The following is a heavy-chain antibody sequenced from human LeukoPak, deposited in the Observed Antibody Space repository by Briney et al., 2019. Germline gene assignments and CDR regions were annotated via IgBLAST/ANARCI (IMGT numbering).Heavy chain of an antibody. CDR3: AKDADSSGWYVGGY. J-gene: IGHJ4*02. V-gene: IGHV3-66*01. D-gene: IGHD6-19*01. CDR1: GFTVSSNY. Sequence: GGSLRLSCAASGFTVSSNYMSWVRQAPGKGLEWVSVIYSGGSAYYADSVKGRFTISRDNSKNTLYLQMNSLGAEDTAVYYCAKDADSSGWYVGGYWGQGTLVTVSS. CDR2: IYSGGSA.